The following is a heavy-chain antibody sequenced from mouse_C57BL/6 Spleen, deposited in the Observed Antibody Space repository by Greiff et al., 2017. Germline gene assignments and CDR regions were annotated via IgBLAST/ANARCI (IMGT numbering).Heavy chain of an antibody. J-gene: IGHJ1*03. CDR1: GYTFTSYD. CDR2: IYPRDGST. D-gene: IGHD2-5*01. CDR3: ARRGGSDYSNRYWYFDV. V-gene: IGHV1-85*01. Sequence: QVQLKQSGPELVKPGASVKLSCKASGYTFTSYDINWVKQRPGQGLGWIGWIYPRDGSTKYNEKFKGKATLTVDTSSSKAYMELHSLTSEDAAVYFCARRGGSDYSNRYWYFDVWGTGTTVTVSS.